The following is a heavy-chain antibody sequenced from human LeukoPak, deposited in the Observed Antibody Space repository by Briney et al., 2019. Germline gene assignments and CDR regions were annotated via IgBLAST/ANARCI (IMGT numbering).Heavy chain of an antibody. CDR1: GFTFSGYS. Sequence: GGSLRLSCAASGFTFSGYSMNWVRQPPGKGLEWVSSISSSSSYIYYADSVKGRFTISRDNAKNSLYLQMNSLRAEDTAVYYCARDWEWLLPDAWGQGTLVTVSS. V-gene: IGHV3-21*01. D-gene: IGHD3-3*01. CDR2: ISSSSSYI. CDR3: ARDWEWLLPDA. J-gene: IGHJ5*02.